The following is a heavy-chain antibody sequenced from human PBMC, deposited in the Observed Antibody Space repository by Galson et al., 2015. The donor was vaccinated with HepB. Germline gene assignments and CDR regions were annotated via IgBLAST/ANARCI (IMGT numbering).Heavy chain of an antibody. CDR2: IYYSGGT. CDR1: GGPIRSSSYY. D-gene: IGHD4-17*01. Sequence: ETLSLTCTVSGGPIRSSSYYWGWIRQPPGKGLEWIGSIYYSGGTYYIPSLKSRVTMSVNTSKNQFSLRLTSVTAADTAVYYCARQQGAENWDYGDYGVYWYFDLWGRGTLVTVSS. V-gene: IGHV4-39*01. CDR3: ARQQGAENWDYGDYGVYWYFDL. J-gene: IGHJ2*01.